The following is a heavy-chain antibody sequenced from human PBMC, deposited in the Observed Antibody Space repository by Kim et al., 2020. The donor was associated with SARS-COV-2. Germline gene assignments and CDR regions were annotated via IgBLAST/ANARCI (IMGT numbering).Heavy chain of an antibody. CDR3: ARGLKKGLYCSSTSCYTAGPHYYYGMDV. V-gene: IGHV4-34*01. CDR2: INHSGST. D-gene: IGHD2-2*01. J-gene: IGHJ6*02. CDR1: GGSFSGYY. Sequence: SETLSLTCAVYGGSFSGYYWSWIRQPPGKGLEWIGEINHSGSTNYNPSLKSRVTISVDTSKNQFSLKLSSVTAADTAVYYCARGLKKGLYCSSTSCYTAGPHYYYGMDVWGQGTTVTVSS.